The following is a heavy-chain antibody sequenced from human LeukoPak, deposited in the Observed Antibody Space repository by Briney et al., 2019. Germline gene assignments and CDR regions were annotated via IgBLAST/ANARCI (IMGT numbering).Heavy chain of an antibody. V-gene: IGHV3-21*01. J-gene: IGHJ4*02. CDR3: ARDHSIVVVPAAMFVPFDY. D-gene: IGHD2-2*01. CDR2: ISSSSSYI. Sequence: KPGGSLRLSCAASGFTFSSYSMNWVRQAPGKGLEWVSSISSSSSYIYYAGSVKGRFTISRDNAKNSLYLQMNSLRAEDTAVYYCARDHSIVVVPAAMFVPFDYWGQGTLVTVSS. CDR1: GFTFSSYS.